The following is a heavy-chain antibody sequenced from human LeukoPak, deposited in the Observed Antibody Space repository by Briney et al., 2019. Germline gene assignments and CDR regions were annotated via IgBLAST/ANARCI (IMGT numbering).Heavy chain of an antibody. J-gene: IGHJ6*03. Sequence: GGSLRLSCAASGFTFINYSMNWVRQAPGKGLEWVSSISGSSTYIYYADSLKGRFTISRDNAKNSLYLQMNSLRAEDTAVYYCARDIYDFWSGTYYYYYMDVWGKGTTVTVSS. CDR1: GFTFINYS. CDR2: ISGSSTYI. CDR3: ARDIYDFWSGTYYYYYMDV. D-gene: IGHD3-3*01. V-gene: IGHV3-21*01.